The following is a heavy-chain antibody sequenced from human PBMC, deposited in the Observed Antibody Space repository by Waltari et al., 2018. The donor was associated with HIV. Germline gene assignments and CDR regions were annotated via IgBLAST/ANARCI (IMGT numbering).Heavy chain of an antibody. CDR2: IWYDGSNK. V-gene: IGHV3-33*01. Sequence: QVQLVESGGGVVQPGRSLRLSCAASGFTFSSYGMHWVRQAPGKGLEWVAVIWYDGSNKYYADSVKGRFTISRDNSKNTLYLQMNSRRAEDTAVYYCAREDLLYCGGDCYPGDYWGQGTLVTVSS. D-gene: IGHD2-21*02. CDR3: AREDLLYCGGDCYPGDY. CDR1: GFTFSSYG. J-gene: IGHJ4*02.